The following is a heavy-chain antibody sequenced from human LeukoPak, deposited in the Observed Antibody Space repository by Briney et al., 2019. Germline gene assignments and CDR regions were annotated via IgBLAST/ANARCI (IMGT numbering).Heavy chain of an antibody. Sequence: ASVKVSCKASGYSFTNYNINWVRQAGGQGLECLGEMNPDSGDTVYGQRFRGRVTLTRDTSMMTAYMGIHNLRSEDTAVYYCARGRLGGFDSWGQGTLVTVSS. J-gene: IGHJ4*02. D-gene: IGHD1-26*01. CDR3: ARGRLGGFDS. CDR1: GYSFTNYN. V-gene: IGHV1-8*01. CDR2: MNPDSGDT.